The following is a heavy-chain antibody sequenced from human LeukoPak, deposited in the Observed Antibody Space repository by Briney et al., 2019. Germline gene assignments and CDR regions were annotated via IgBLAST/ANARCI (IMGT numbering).Heavy chain of an antibody. CDR3: SRDTDSRGWYEDTWFDP. CDR1: GLTFGDYA. Sequence: GGSLRLSCTTSGLTFGDYAMTWFRQAPGQGLAWVGFIRSKVYGGATEYAASVKGRFTISRDDSKSTAYLQMNSLKTEDTAVYYCSRDTDSRGWYEDTWFDPWGQGTLVTVSS. D-gene: IGHD6-19*01. CDR2: IRSKVYGGAT. J-gene: IGHJ5*02. V-gene: IGHV3-49*03.